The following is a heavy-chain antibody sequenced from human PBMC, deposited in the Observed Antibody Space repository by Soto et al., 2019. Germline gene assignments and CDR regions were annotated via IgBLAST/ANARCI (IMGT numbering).Heavy chain of an antibody. CDR1: GFTFRNYT. Sequence: GGSLRLSCGASGFTFRNYTMHWVLQAPGKWLEWVSYIGSGGGTIYYADSVKGRFTVSRDNAKKSLYLQMNSLRDDDTAVYYCVREALPYYDDNGYYVMAAFDIWGQGTMVTVSS. CDR2: IGSGGGTI. V-gene: IGHV3-48*02. CDR3: VREALPYYDDNGYYVMAAFDI. D-gene: IGHD3-22*01. J-gene: IGHJ3*02.